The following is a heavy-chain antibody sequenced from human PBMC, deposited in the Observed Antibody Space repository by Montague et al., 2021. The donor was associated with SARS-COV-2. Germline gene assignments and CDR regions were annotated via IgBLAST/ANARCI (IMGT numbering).Heavy chain of an antibody. CDR3: ATIGNPYRYFHL. CDR2: ITSSSTYI. J-gene: IGHJ2*01. V-gene: IGHV3-21*01. Sequence: SLRLSCAASGFTFNTYIMNWVRQAPGKGLEWVSAITSSSTYIYNADSVKGRFTISRDNAKNSLYLQMNSLRAEDTAVYYCATIGNPYRYFHLWGRGTLVTVSS. CDR1: GFTFNTYI. D-gene: IGHD4-23*01.